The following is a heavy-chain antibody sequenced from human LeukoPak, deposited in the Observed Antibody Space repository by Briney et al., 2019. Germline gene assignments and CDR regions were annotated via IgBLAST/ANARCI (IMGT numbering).Heavy chain of an antibody. V-gene: IGHV3-11*01. Sequence: GGSLRLSCAASGFTFSDYYMSWIRQAPGKGLERVSYISSSGSTISYADSVKGRFTISRDNAKNSLYLQMNSLRAEDTAVYYWATGLLAQRDYYYYYYYMDVWGKGTTVTVSS. J-gene: IGHJ6*03. CDR1: GFTFSDYY. CDR2: ISSSGSTI. D-gene: IGHD2-21*01. CDR3: ATGLLAQRDYYYYYYYMDV.